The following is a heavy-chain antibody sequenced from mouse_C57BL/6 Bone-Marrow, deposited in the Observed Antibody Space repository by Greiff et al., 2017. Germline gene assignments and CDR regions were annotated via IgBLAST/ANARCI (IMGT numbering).Heavy chain of an antibody. CDR2: INPDSSTI. V-gene: IGHV4-1*02. CDR1: GFDFSRYW. CDR3: ARHHYYDYADY. J-gene: IGHJ2*01. Sequence: EVHLVESGGGLVQPGGSLTLFCAVSGFDFSRYWMSWVRQAPGKGLEWIGEINPDSSTINYTPSLKDKFIISRDKAKNTLYLQMSKVSSEDRALYYCARHHYYDYADYWGQGTTLTVSS. D-gene: IGHD1-2*01.